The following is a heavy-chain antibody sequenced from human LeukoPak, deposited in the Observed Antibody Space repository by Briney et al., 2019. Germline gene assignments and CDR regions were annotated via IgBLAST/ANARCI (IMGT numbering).Heavy chain of an antibody. J-gene: IGHJ6*03. D-gene: IGHD6-13*01. CDR3: ARDLGVAAAGNYYYYYMDV. Sequence: PSETLSLTCTVSGGSISSSSYYWSWIRQPAGKGLEWIGRIYTSGSTNYNPSLKSRVTISVDTSKNQFSLKLSSVTAADTAVYYCARDLGVAAAGNYYYYYMDVWGKGTTVTISS. CDR1: GGSISSSSYY. V-gene: IGHV4-61*02. CDR2: IYTSGST.